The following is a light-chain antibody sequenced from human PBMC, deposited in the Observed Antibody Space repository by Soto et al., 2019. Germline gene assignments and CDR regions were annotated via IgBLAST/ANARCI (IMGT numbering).Light chain of an antibody. J-gene: IGKJ1*01. V-gene: IGKV3-15*01. CDR3: QQTYSGRT. Sequence: EIVMTQSPATRSVSAAERATLSCRASQSVSSNLAWYQQKPGQAPRLLIYGASTRATGIPARFSGSGSGTVFTLTISSLQPEDFATYYCQQTYSGRTFGQGTKVDIK. CDR1: QSVSSN. CDR2: GAS.